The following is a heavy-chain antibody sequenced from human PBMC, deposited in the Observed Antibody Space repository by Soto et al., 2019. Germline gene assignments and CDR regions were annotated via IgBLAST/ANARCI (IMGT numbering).Heavy chain of an antibody. CDR1: GGSISSGGYY. D-gene: IGHD3-10*01. J-gene: IGHJ6*02. Sequence: PSETLSLTCTVSGGSISSGGYYWSWIRQHPGKGLEWIGYIYYSGSTYYNPSLKSRVTISVDTSKNQFSLKLSSVTAADTAVYYCATELRFGEDYYGMDVWGQGTTVTVSS. CDR3: ATELRFGEDYYGMDV. V-gene: IGHV4-31*03. CDR2: IYYSGST.